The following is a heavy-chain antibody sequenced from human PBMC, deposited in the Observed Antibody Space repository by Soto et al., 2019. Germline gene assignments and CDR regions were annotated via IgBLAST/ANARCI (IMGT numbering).Heavy chain of an antibody. CDR3: ARDPGPSVAYCGGDCQSGMDV. CDR1: GYRFTGYY. CDR2: INPNSGGT. Sequence: ASVRASCGASGYRFTGYYMQWVGQAPGQGLEWMGWINPNSGGTNYAQKFQGWVTMTRDTSISTAYMELSRLRSDDTAVYYCARDPGPSVAYCGGDCQSGMDVWGQGTTVTVSS. J-gene: IGHJ6*02. D-gene: IGHD2-21*02. V-gene: IGHV1-2*04.